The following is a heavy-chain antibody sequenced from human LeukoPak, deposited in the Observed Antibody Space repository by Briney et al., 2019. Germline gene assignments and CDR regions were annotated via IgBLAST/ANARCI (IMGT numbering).Heavy chain of an antibody. J-gene: IGHJ4*02. CDR3: ARDLYCTSTSCFNY. Sequence: SETLSLTCTVSGGSIGSGSYYWSWIRQPAGKGLEWIGRIYTKGSTDYNPSLKSRATISIDTSKNQFSLKLSSVTAADTAVYYCARDLYCTSTSCFNYWGQGTLVTVSS. CDR2: IYTKGST. V-gene: IGHV4-61*02. D-gene: IGHD2-2*01. CDR1: GGSIGSGSYY.